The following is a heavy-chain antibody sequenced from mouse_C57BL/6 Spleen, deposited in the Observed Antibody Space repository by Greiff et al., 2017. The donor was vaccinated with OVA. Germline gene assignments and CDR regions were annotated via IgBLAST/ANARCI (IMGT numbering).Heavy chain of an antibody. CDR1: GYAFTNYL. V-gene: IGHV1-54*01. D-gene: IGHD2-4*01. CDR3: AYDYDPLGYFDV. Sequence: QVQLKESGAELVRPGTSVKVSCKASGYAFTNYLIEWVKQRPGQGLEWIGVINPGSGGTNYNEKFKGKATLTADKSSSTAYMQLSSLTSEDSAVYFCAYDYDPLGYFDVWGTGTTVTVSS. CDR2: INPGSGGT. J-gene: IGHJ1*03.